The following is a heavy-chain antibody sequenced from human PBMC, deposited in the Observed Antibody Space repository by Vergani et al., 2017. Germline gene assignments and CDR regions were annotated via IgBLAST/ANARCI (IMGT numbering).Heavy chain of an antibody. Sequence: QEQLVQSGAEVKKPGASVKVSCKASGYTFTGYYMHWVRQAPGQGLEWMGWINPNSGGTNYAQKFQGRVTMTRDTSISTAYMELSRLRSDDTAVYYCARAPIGDYGTHDAFDIWGQGTMVTVSS. V-gene: IGHV1-2*02. J-gene: IGHJ3*02. D-gene: IGHD3-16*01. CDR2: INPNSGGT. CDR3: ARAPIGDYGTHDAFDI. CDR1: GYTFTGYY.